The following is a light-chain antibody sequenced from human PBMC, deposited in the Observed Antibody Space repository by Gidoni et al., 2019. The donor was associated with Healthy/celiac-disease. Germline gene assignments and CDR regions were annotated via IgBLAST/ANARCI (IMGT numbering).Light chain of an antibody. CDR3: QQSYSTPA. J-gene: IGKJ1*01. Sequence: DIQMTQSPSSLSASVGDRVTITCRASQSISSFLNWYQQKPGKAPKLLIYAASSLQSGVPSRFSRSGSGTDFTLTIRSLQPVDFSTYYCQQSYSTPAFGQGTKVEIK. V-gene: IGKV1-39*01. CDR1: QSISSF. CDR2: AAS.